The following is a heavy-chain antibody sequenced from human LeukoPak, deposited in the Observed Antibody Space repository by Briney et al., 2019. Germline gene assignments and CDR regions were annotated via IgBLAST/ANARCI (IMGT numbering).Heavy chain of an antibody. J-gene: IGHJ5*02. Sequence: GGSLRLSCAASGFTFSTYEMNWVRQAPGKGLEWASYISNSGSTIYYADSVKGRFTISRDNAKNSLYLQMNSLRDDDMALYYCARGNSGSYSQDWFDPWGQGTLVTVSS. CDR2: ISNSGSTI. CDR1: GFTFSTYE. D-gene: IGHD1-26*01. CDR3: ARGNSGSYSQDWFDP. V-gene: IGHV3-48*03.